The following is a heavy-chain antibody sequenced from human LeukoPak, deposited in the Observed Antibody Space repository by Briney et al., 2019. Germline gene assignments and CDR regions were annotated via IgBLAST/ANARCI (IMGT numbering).Heavy chain of an antibody. Sequence: GGSLRLSCAASGFTFSSYAMHWVRQAPGKGLEWVAVISYDGSNKYYADSVKGRFTISRDNSKNTLYLQMNSLRAEDTAVYYCAKSRIQLWLCDYWGQGTLVTVSS. J-gene: IGHJ4*02. CDR3: AKSRIQLWLCDY. CDR2: ISYDGSNK. CDR1: GFTFSSYA. V-gene: IGHV3-30-3*01. D-gene: IGHD5-18*01.